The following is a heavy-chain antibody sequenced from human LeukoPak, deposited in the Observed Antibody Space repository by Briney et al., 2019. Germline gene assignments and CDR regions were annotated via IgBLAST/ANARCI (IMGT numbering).Heavy chain of an antibody. Sequence: PGGSLRLSCAASRFTFSSYSMNWVRQAPGKGLEWVSYISSSSSTIYYADSVKGRFTISRDNAKNSLYLQMNSLRAEDTAVYYCARDVRGNMDVWGKGTTVTVSS. D-gene: IGHD2-8*01. CDR3: ARDVRGNMDV. V-gene: IGHV3-48*01. CDR2: ISSSSSTI. CDR1: RFTFSSYS. J-gene: IGHJ6*03.